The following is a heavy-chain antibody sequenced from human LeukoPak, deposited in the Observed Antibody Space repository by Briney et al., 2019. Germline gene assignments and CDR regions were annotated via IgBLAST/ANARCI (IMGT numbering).Heavy chain of an antibody. CDR3: ARYCSGGSCLSDYYYYGMDV. V-gene: IGHV3-30-3*01. D-gene: IGHD2-15*01. Sequence: PGGSLRLSCAASGFTFSSYAMHWVRQAPGKGLEWVAVISYDGSNKYYADSVKGRFTISRDNSKNTLYLQMNSLRAEDTAVYYCARYCSGGSCLSDYYYYGMDVWGQGTTVTVSS. J-gene: IGHJ6*02. CDR1: GFTFSSYA. CDR2: ISYDGSNK.